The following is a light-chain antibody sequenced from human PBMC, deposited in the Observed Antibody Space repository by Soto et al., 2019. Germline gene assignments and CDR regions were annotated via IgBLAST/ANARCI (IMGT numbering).Light chain of an antibody. CDR1: QSVSSN. V-gene: IGKV3D-15*01. CDR3: QQYNNWPRT. J-gene: IGKJ2*01. CDR2: GAS. Sequence: EIVMTQSPATLSVSPGERATLSCRASQSVSSNLAWYQQKPGQAPRLLIYGASIRATGIPARFSGSGSGTEFTLTISSLQSEDFAVYYCQQYNNWPRTFGQGTKREIK.